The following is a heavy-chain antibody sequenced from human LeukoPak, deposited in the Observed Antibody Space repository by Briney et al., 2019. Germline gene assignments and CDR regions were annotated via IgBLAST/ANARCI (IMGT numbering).Heavy chain of an antibody. Sequence: ASVKVSCKASGYIFPNYDINWVRQATGQGLEWMGWVNPNNGNTGFAQKFQGRVTMSRDTSISTAYMELRSLRSEDTAVYYCVRESTIEVAGSDAFEIWGQGTKVIVSS. CDR3: VRESTIEVAGSDAFEI. CDR1: GYIFPNYD. J-gene: IGHJ3*02. CDR2: VNPNNGNT. V-gene: IGHV1-8*02. D-gene: IGHD6-19*01.